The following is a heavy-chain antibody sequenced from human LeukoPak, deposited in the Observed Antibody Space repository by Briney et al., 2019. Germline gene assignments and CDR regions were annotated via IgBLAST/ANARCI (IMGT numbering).Heavy chain of an antibody. V-gene: IGHV3-21*01. Sequence: GGSLRLACAVSGFTFGSYSMNWVRQAPGKGLEWVSFVSTSGSYIYYADSVKGRFTISRDNAKNSLCLQMNSLRAEDTAVYYCASQTPRRLPIAVADYFDYWGQGTLVTVSS. CDR1: GFTFGSYS. CDR3: ASQTPRRLPIAVADYFDY. J-gene: IGHJ4*02. CDR2: VSTSGSYI. D-gene: IGHD6-19*01.